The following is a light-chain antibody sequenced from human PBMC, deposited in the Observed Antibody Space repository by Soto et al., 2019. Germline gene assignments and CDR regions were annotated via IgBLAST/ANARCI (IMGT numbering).Light chain of an antibody. Sequence: DIQLIQSPSFLSASVGDRVTITCLASQDMNTYIAWYQHTPGKAPKLLIYGASTLQSGVPARYRGSESGAVFTLRISSLQPEDFETYYCQQLNSYPLTFGGGTKVDIK. CDR3: QQLNSYPLT. J-gene: IGKJ4*01. CDR1: QDMNTY. V-gene: IGKV1-9*01. CDR2: GAS.